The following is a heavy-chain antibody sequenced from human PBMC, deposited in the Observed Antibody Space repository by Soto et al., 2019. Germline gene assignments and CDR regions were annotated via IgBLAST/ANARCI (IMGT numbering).Heavy chain of an antibody. CDR1: GYTFTSYG. V-gene: IGHV1-18*01. Sequence: ASVKVSCKASGYTFTSYGISWVRQAPGQGLEWMGWISAYNGNTNYAQKLQGRATMTTDTSTSTAYMELRSLRSDDTAVYYCARDGSITMIVVVEAWFDPWGQGTLVTVSS. J-gene: IGHJ5*02. CDR3: ARDGSITMIVVVEAWFDP. D-gene: IGHD3-22*01. CDR2: ISAYNGNT.